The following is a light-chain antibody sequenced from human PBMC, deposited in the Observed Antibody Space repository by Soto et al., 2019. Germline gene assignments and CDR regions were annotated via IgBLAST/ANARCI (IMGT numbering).Light chain of an antibody. CDR2: ANS. Sequence: QSVLTQPPTASGTPGQRVNISCSGSSFNIGSQAVSWYQQLPGTAPKLLIYANSQRSSGVPDRFSGSKSGTSASLAISGLQSEDESDYYCATWDDSLNGWVFGGGTKLTVL. J-gene: IGLJ3*02. CDR1: SFNIGSQA. CDR3: ATWDDSLNGWV. V-gene: IGLV1-44*01.